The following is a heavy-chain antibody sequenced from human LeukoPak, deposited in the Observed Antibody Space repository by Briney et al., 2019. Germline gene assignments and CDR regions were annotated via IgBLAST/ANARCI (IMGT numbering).Heavy chain of an antibody. V-gene: IGHV3-7*01. CDR2: IKQDGSEK. J-gene: IGHJ4*02. CDR3: ARDGNYCSSTSCYAVDY. D-gene: IGHD2-2*01. Sequence: PGGSLRLSCAASGFTFSSYWMSWVRQAPGKGLEWVANIKQDGSEKYYVDSVKGRFTISRDNAKNSLYLQMNGLRAEDTAVYYCARDGNYCSSTSCYAVDYWGQGTLVTVSS. CDR1: GFTFSSYW.